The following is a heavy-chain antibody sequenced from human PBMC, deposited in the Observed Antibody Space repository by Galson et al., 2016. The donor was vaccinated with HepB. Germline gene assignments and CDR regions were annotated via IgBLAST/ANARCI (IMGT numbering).Heavy chain of an antibody. CDR1: GFTLSSYE. CDR3: AKYRSATYYTDYFEY. V-gene: IGHV3-48*03. D-gene: IGHD1-26*01. CDR2: ISSSGNII. J-gene: IGHJ4*02. Sequence: SLRLSCAASGFTLSSYEMNWVRQAPGKGLEWVSYISSSGNIIYYADSVVGRFTISRDNAKNSLYLQMKRLRDEDTALYYCAKYRSATYYTDYFEYWGQGTLVTVSS.